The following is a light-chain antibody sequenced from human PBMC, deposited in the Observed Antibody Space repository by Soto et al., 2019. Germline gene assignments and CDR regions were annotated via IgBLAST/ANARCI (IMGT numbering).Light chain of an antibody. CDR1: QGISSY. CDR2: AAS. V-gene: IGKV1-9*01. CDR3: QQLNSSPTP. Sequence: DIQLTQSPSFLSASVGDRVTITCRASQGISSYLAWYQQKPGKAPKLLIYAASTLQSGVPSRFSGSGSGTEFTLTISSLQPEYFSTYYCQQLNSSPTPLGPG. J-gene: IGKJ3*01.